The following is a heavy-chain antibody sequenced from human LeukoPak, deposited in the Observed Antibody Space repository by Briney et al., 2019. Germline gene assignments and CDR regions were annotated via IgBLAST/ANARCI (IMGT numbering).Heavy chain of an antibody. CDR1: GFTFRNHY. J-gene: IGHJ4*02. D-gene: IGHD4-23*01. V-gene: IGHV3-21*06. CDR2: ISTSSSYI. CDR3: ARLRWEQTGYSSDY. Sequence: GGSLRLSCEASGFTFRNHYMSWVRQAPGKGLEWVSSISTSSSYIYYADSVKGRFTISRDNAKNSLYLQMNSLRAEDTAVFYCARLRWEQTGYSSDYWGQGTLVTVSS.